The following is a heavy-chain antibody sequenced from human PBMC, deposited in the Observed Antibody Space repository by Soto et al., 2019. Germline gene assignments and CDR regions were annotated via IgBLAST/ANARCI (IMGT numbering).Heavy chain of an antibody. CDR3: ARFQGGGGAMVHNY. D-gene: IGHD5-18*01. V-gene: IGHV4-30-4*01. CDR2: IYYSGST. Sequence: QVQLQESGPGLVKPSQTLSLTCTVSGGSISSGDYYWSWIRQPPGKGLEWIGYIYYSGSTYYNPSRKSRVTISVDTSKNPCSLKLSSVTAADTAVYYCARFQGGGGAMVHNYLGQGTLVTVSS. J-gene: IGHJ4*02. CDR1: GGSISSGDYY.